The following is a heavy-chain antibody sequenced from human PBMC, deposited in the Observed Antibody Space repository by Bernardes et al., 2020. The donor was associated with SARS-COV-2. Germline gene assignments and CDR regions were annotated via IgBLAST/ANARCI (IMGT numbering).Heavy chain of an antibody. J-gene: IGHJ6*02. D-gene: IGHD3-10*01. Sequence: ASVKVSCKASGSTFTGYYMHWVRQAPGQGLEWMGWINPNSGGTNYAQKFQGRVTMTRDTSISTAYMELSRLRSDDTAVYYCARYDNWNPHTLLWFGDHAGGMDVWGQGTTVTVSS. CDR3: ARYDNWNPHTLLWFGDHAGGMDV. CDR2: INPNSGGT. CDR1: GSTFTGYY. V-gene: IGHV1-2*02.